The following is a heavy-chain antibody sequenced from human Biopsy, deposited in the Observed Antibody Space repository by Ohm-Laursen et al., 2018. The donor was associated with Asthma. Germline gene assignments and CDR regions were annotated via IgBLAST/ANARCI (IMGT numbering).Heavy chain of an antibody. J-gene: IGHJ5*02. Sequence: SQTLSLTCTVSGGSINIGDYYWSWIRQHPVKGLEWIGYIYYSGSTYYNLSLKSRVSISLDTSKNKFSLSLTSVSASDTAVYYCARTTYGDDGFDPWGQGTLVTVSS. CDR2: IYYSGST. V-gene: IGHV4-31*03. CDR1: GGSINIGDYY. CDR3: ARTTYGDDGFDP. D-gene: IGHD4-17*01.